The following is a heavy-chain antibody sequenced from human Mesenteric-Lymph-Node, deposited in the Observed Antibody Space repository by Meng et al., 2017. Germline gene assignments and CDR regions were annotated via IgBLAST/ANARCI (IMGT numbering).Heavy chain of an antibody. CDR1: GFTFSSYS. V-gene: IGHV3-21*01. CDR3: ASGGSGYDVHFDY. J-gene: IGHJ4*02. D-gene: IGHD5-12*01. Sequence: GESLKISCAASGFTFSSYSMNWVRQAPGKGLEWVSSISSSSSYIYYADSVKGRFTISRDNSKNTLYLQMNSLRAEDTAVYYCASGGSGYDVHFDYWGQGTLVTVSS. CDR2: ISSSSSYI.